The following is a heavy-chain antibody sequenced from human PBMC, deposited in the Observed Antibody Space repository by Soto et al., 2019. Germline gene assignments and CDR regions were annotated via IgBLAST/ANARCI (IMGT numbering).Heavy chain of an antibody. CDR1: GYSFTSYW. V-gene: IGHV5-51*01. CDR3: ARLPGYCSGGIFYLPFDX. J-gene: IGHJ4*02. Sequence: LGESLKISCKGSGYSFTSYWIGWVRQMPGKGLELMGIIYPGDSDTRYSPSFQGQVTISADKYISTAYLQWSSLKASDTAMYYCARLPGYCSGGIFYLPFDXWGQGTPVPVSX. CDR2: IYPGDSDT. D-gene: IGHD2-15*01.